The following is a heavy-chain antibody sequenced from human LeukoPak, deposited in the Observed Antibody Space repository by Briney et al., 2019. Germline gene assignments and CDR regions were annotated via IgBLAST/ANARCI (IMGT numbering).Heavy chain of an antibody. Sequence: SETLSLTCTVSGGSISSYYRSWVRQPPGKGLEWIAYIYYSGSTNYNPSLKSRVTISVDTSKNQIFLKLSSVTAADTAVDYCARTGYYLDAFDIWGQGTMVTVSS. V-gene: IGHV4-59*01. J-gene: IGHJ3*02. CDR1: GGSISSYY. CDR3: ARTGYYLDAFDI. CDR2: IYYSGST. D-gene: IGHD3-10*01.